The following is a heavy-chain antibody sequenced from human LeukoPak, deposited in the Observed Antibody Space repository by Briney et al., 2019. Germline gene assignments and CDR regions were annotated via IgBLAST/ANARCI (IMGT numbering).Heavy chain of an antibody. V-gene: IGHV4-38-2*01. CDR3: ARGMITFGGVIDTLFDY. D-gene: IGHD3-16*02. Sequence: PGGSLRLSCAASGFTFSDYYMSWIRQAPGKGLEWIGSIYHSGSTYYNPSLKSRVTISVDTSKNQFSLKLSSVTAADTAVYYCARGMITFGGVIDTLFDYWGQGTLVTVSS. CDR2: IYHSGST. J-gene: IGHJ4*02. CDR1: GFTFSDYY.